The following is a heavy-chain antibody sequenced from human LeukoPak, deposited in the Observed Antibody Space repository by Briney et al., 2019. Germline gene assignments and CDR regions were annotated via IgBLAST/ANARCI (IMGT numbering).Heavy chain of an antibody. J-gene: IGHJ4*02. Sequence: ASVKVSCKASGYTFSSYHIHWVRQAPGQGLEWMGKINPSFNPGVDVTSYAQKFQGRVTITTDESTSTAYMELSSLRSEDTAVYYCARVQQPPHSYFDYWGQGTLVTVSS. CDR3: ARVQQPPHSYFDY. D-gene: IGHD6-13*01. V-gene: IGHV1-46*01. CDR2: INPSFNPGVDVT. CDR1: GYTFSSYH.